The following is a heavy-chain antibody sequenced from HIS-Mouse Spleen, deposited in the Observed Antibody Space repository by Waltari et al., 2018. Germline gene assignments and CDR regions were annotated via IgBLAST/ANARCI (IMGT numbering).Heavy chain of an antibody. V-gene: IGHV3-7*01. CDR1: GFTFSSYW. J-gene: IGHJ3*02. Sequence: EVQLVESGGGLVQPGGSLRLSCPASGFTFSSYWMSWVRQAPGKGRGRQARGEGREWVANIKRDGSEKEYGDSVKGRFPIARDNANNALYLQMNSLRAEDTAVYYCAPWRHDAFDIWGQGTMVTVSS. CDR2: IKRDGSEK. CDR3: APWRHDAFDI.